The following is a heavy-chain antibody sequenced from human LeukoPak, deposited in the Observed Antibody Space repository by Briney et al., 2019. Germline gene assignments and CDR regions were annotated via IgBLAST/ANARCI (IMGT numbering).Heavy chain of an antibody. Sequence: PGGSLRLSCAASGFTFSSYGMHWVRQAPGKGLEWVAVIWCDGSNKYYADSVKGRFTISRDNSKNTLYLQMNSLRAEDTAVYYCAKSEVAAAPDYWGQGTLVTVSS. CDR3: AKSEVAAAPDY. D-gene: IGHD6-13*01. J-gene: IGHJ4*02. CDR2: IWCDGSNK. CDR1: GFTFSSYG. V-gene: IGHV3-33*06.